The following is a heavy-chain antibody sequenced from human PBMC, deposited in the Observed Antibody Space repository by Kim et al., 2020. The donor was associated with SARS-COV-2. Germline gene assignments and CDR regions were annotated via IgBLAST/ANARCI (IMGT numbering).Heavy chain of an antibody. J-gene: IGHJ6*02. Sequence: ASVKVSCKASGYTFTGYYMHWVRQAPGQGLEWMGWINPNSGGTNYAQKFQGRVTMTRDTSISTAYMELSRLRSDDTAVYYCARGLLWFGENYYYGMDVWGQGTTVTVSS. CDR3: ARGLLWFGENYYYGMDV. V-gene: IGHV1-2*02. D-gene: IGHD3-10*01. CDR1: GYTFTGYY. CDR2: INPNSGGT.